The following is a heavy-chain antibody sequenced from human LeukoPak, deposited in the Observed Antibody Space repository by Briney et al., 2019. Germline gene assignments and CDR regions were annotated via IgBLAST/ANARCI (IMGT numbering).Heavy chain of an antibody. CDR3: ARDPSPPIVVVVAATLDY. Sequence: GGSLRLSCAASGFTFSSYSMNWVRQAPGKGLEWVSSISSSSYIYYADSVKGRFTISRDNAKNSLYLQMNSLRAEDTAVYYCARDPSPPIVVVVAATLDYWGRGTLVTVSS. V-gene: IGHV3-21*01. CDR1: GFTFSSYS. CDR2: ISSSSYI. D-gene: IGHD2-15*01. J-gene: IGHJ4*02.